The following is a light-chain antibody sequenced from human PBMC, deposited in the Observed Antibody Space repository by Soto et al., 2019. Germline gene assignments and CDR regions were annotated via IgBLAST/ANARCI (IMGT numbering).Light chain of an antibody. CDR1: QSVSSN. J-gene: IGKJ1*01. CDR2: GTS. Sequence: EIVMTPSPATLSVSPVERATLSCRASQSVSSNLAWYQQKPGQAPRLLIYGTSTRATGIPDRFSGSGSQTDLTLTISRLEPEDFAVYYCQQYGSLGTFGQGTKVDI. V-gene: IGKV3-20*01. CDR3: QQYGSLGT.